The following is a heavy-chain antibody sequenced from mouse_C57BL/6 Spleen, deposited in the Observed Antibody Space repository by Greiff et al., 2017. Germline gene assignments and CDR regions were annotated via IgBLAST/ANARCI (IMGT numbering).Heavy chain of an antibody. J-gene: IGHJ4*01. CDR3: ARVYYGNFLPYAMDY. V-gene: IGHV1-64*01. CDR2: IHPNSGST. D-gene: IGHD2-1*01. Sequence: QVQLQQPGAELVKPGASVKLSCKASGYTFTSYWMHWVKQRPGQGLEWIGMIHPNSGSTNYNEKFKSEATLTVDKSSSTAYMQLSSLTSEDSAVYYCARVYYGNFLPYAMDYWGQGTSVTVSS. CDR1: GYTFTSYW.